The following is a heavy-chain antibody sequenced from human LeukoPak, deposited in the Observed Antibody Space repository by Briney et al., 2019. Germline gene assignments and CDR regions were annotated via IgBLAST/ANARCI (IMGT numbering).Heavy chain of an antibody. CDR1: GFSVSGTH. Sequence: GGSLRLSCAASGFSVSGTHMSWVRQAPGKGLEWVSAMYTGGSTYHADSVTGGFTVSRETSRNTLFLHMYSLGGEDTAVDYCAKDEVSSGGGLGSWGKGALV. J-gene: IGHJ5*02. D-gene: IGHD5/OR15-5a*01. CDR3: AKDEVSSGGGLGS. CDR2: MYTGGST. V-gene: IGHV3-53*01.